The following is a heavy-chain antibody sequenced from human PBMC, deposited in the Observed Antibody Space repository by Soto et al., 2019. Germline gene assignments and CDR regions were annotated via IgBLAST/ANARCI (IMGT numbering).Heavy chain of an antibody. V-gene: IGHV3-48*01. CDR3: ARRGYGMEV. CDR1: GFTFSSYR. CDR2: SSGSSNDGIT. J-gene: IGHJ6*01. Sequence: PGGSLRLSCAASGFTFSSYRMNWVRQAPGKGLEMVSFSSGSSNDGITKYVDSVKGRFTISRDNSKNTLYLQMNSLRTGNTAVYYCARRGYGMEVWGQGTPVTVSS.